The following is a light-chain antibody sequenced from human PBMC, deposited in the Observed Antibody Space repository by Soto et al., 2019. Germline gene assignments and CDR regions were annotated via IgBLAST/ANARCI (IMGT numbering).Light chain of an antibody. Sequence: QSALTQPASVSGSPGQSITISCTGTSSDIGGYNSVSWYQQHPGIAPQLIIYDVSYRPSGISSRFSGSKSGNTASLTISGLQAADEADYYCSSYTTTRARVFGGGTKVTVL. CDR3: SSYTTTRARV. V-gene: IGLV2-14*03. CDR1: SSDIGGYNS. CDR2: DVS. J-gene: IGLJ2*01.